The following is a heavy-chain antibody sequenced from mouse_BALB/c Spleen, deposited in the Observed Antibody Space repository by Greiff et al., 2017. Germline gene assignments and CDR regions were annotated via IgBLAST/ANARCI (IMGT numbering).Heavy chain of an antibody. CDR2: INPSSGYT. CDR3: ARGHGSSYTWFAY. J-gene: IGHJ3*01. D-gene: IGHD1-1*01. V-gene: IGHV1-4*02. CDR1: GYTFTSYT. Sequence: QVQLQQSATELARPGASVKMSCKASGYTFTSYTMHWVKQRPGQGLEWIGYINPSSGYTEYNQKFKDKTTLTADKSSSTAYMQLSSLTSEDSAVYYCARGHGSSYTWFAYWDQGTLVTVSA.